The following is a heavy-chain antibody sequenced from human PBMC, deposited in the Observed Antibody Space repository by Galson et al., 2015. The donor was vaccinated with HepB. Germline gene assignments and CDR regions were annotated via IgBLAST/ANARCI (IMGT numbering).Heavy chain of an antibody. D-gene: IGHD5-18*01. CDR3: ARATAMVHYYYYYGMDV. J-gene: IGHJ6*02. CDR2: ISGSGGST. Sequence: SLRLSCAASGFTFSSYAMSWVRQAPGKGLEWVSAISGSGGSTYYADSVKGRFTISRDNSKNTLYLQMNSLRAEDTAVYYCARATAMVHYYYYYGMDVWGQGTTVTVSS. V-gene: IGHV3-23*01. CDR1: GFTFSSYA.